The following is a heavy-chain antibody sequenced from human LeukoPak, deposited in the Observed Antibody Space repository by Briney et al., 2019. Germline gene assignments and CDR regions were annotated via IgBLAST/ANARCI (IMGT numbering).Heavy chain of an antibody. J-gene: IGHJ5*02. CDR2: IYYSGST. Sequence: SETLSLSCTVSGGSVSRDSYFWTSIRPPPRNGLEWIGYIYYSGSTNYNPSLKSRVTISLDTSKNQFSLKLSSVTAADTAVYYCARHGVDYYDSSGAIDPWGQGTLVTVSS. CDR1: GGSVSRDSYF. D-gene: IGHD3-22*01. V-gene: IGHV4-61*01. CDR3: ARHGVDYYDSSGAIDP.